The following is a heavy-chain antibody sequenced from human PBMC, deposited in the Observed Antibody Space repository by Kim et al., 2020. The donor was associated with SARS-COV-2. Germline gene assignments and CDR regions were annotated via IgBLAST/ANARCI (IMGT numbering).Heavy chain of an antibody. J-gene: IGHJ3*02. V-gene: IGHV3-21*01. Sequence: GGSLRLSCAASGFTFSSYSMNWVRQAPGKGLEWVSSISSSSSYIYYADSVKGRFTISRDNAKNSLYLQMNSLRAEDTAVYYCAREGYGYSHYYGSGNAFDIWGQGTMVTVSS. CDR2: ISSSSSYI. CDR1: GFTFSSYS. D-gene: IGHD3-10*01. CDR3: AREGYGYSHYYGSGNAFDI.